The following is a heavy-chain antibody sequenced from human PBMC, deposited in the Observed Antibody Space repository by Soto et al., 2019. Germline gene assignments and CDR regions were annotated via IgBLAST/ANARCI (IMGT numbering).Heavy chain of an antibody. CDR1: GGTFSSYA. CDR2: IIPIFGTA. Sequence: GASVKVSCKASGGTFSSYAISWVRQAPGQGLEWMGGIIPIFGTANYAQKFQGRVTITADKSTSTAYMELSSLRSEDTAVYCCARGLVPAASNYYYYYGMDVWGQGTTVTVS. CDR3: ARGLVPAASNYYYYYGMDV. D-gene: IGHD2-2*01. J-gene: IGHJ6*02. V-gene: IGHV1-69*06.